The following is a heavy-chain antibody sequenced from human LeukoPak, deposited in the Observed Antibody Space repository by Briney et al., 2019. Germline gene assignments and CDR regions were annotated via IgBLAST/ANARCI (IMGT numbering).Heavy chain of an antibody. Sequence: SETLFLTCTVSGGSISSSSYFWAWIRQPPGKGLEWIGEINHSGSTNYNPSLKSRVTISVDTSKNQFSLKLSSVTAADTAVYYCARGVFYYYYYMDVWGKGTTVTISS. J-gene: IGHJ6*03. CDR3: ARGVFYYYYYMDV. CDR1: GGSISSSSYF. CDR2: INHSGST. V-gene: IGHV4-39*07.